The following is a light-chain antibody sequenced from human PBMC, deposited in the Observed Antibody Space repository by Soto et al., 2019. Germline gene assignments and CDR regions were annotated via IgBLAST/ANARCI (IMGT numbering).Light chain of an antibody. CDR2: VNSDGSH. J-gene: IGLJ2*01. CDR3: QTWDACFSVV. Sequence: QLVLTQSPSASASLGASVKLTCTLSSGHSSYAIAWHQQQPEKGPRYLMKVNSDGSHNKGDGIPDRFSGFSSGAERYLTITSPQSEDEADYYCQTWDACFSVVFGGGTKLTVL. V-gene: IGLV4-69*01. CDR1: SGHSSYA.